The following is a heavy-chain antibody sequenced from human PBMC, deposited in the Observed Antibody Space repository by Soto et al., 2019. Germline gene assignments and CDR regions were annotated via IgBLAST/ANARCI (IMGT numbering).Heavy chain of an antibody. V-gene: IGHV4-59*02. CDR2: TSYSENT. D-gene: IGHD2-21*01. CDR1: GGSVTSHR. CDR3: ATDMHTASTHKFAP. Sequence: LSLTCFVSGGSVTSHRWSWIRQFTVQGLELIAYTSYSENTTSNPSLLSRVTISLDTSKNSLSLKLTTRPAAETAVYYCATDMHTASTHKFAPWVQGTLVT. J-gene: IGHJ5*02.